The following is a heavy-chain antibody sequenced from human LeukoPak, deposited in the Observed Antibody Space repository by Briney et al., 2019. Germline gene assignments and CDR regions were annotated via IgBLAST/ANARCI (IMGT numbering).Heavy chain of an antibody. CDR3: AKDHEQWLVRTEYMDV. Sequence: GGSLRLSCAASGFTFSSYAMSWVRQAPGKGLEWVSAISGSGGSTYYADSVKGRFTISRDNSKNTLYLQMNSLRAEDTAVYYCAKDHEQWLVRTEYMDVLGKGTTVSVSS. CDR2: ISGSGGST. CDR1: GFTFSSYA. V-gene: IGHV3-23*01. J-gene: IGHJ6*03. D-gene: IGHD6-19*01.